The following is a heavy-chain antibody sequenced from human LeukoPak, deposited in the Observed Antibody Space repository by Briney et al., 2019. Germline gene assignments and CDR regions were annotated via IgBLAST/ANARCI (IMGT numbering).Heavy chain of an antibody. V-gene: IGHV4-34*01. D-gene: IGHD5-18*01. CDR2: INHSGST. CDR3: ARWGPNGYSYERYYYYGMDV. Sequence: SETLSLTCSVSGGSINSDYWNWIRQPPGKGLEWIGEINHSGSTNYNPSLKSRVTISVDTSKNQFSLKLSSVTAADTAVYYCARWGPNGYSYERYYYYGMDVWGQGTTVTVSS. J-gene: IGHJ6*02. CDR1: GGSINSDY.